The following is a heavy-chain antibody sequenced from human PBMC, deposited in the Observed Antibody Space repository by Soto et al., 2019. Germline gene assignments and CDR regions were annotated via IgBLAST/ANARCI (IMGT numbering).Heavy chain of an antibody. CDR1: GGSVISASHY. CDR3: ARDYVTADHFDY. CDR2: VYYSGST. Sequence: SETLSLTCTVSGGSVISASHYFTCIRQPPWKGLELIGYVYYSGSTNYNPSLTSRVTMSVDTSKNQFSLKLTSVTAADTAVYYCARDYVTADHFDYWGQGALVTVSS. V-gene: IGHV4-61*01. D-gene: IGHD7-27*01. J-gene: IGHJ4*02.